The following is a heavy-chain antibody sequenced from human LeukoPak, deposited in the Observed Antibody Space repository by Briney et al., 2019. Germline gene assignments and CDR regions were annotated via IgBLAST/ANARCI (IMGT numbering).Heavy chain of an antibody. CDR2: MNPNSGAT. J-gene: IGHJ4*02. CDR1: GYTFTSYD. Sequence: ASVKVSCKASGYTFTSYDFNWLRQATGQGPEWMGWMNPNSGATGYAQKFQGRVTMTRSASINTAYMELTNLRSEDTAVYYCARDQEGFDYWGQGTLVTVSS. CDR3: ARDQEGFDY. V-gene: IGHV1-8*01.